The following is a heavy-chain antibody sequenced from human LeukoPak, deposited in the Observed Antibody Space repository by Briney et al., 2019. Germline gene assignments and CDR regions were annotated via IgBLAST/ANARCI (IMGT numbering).Heavy chain of an antibody. V-gene: IGHV3-64*01. Sequence: GGSLRLSCAASGFTFSSYAMHWVRQAPGKGLEYVSAISSNGGSTYYANSVKGRFTISRDNAKNSLYLQMNSLRAEDTAVYYCARVEVRGVLYYFDYWGQGTLVTVSS. J-gene: IGHJ4*02. CDR3: ARVEVRGVLYYFDY. CDR2: ISSNGGST. CDR1: GFTFSSYA. D-gene: IGHD3-10*01.